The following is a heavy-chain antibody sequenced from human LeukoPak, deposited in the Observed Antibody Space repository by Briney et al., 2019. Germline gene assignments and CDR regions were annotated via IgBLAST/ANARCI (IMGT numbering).Heavy chain of an antibody. D-gene: IGHD3-10*01. J-gene: IGHJ4*02. CDR2: IYHSGST. Sequence: SETQSLTCAVSGGSISSSNWWSWVRQPPGEGLEWIGEIYHSGSTNYNPSLKSRVTISVDKSKNQFSLKLSSVTAADTAVYYCASGGTMVRGVIRPYYFDYWGQGTLVTVSS. CDR3: ASGGTMVRGVIRPYYFDY. V-gene: IGHV4-4*02. CDR1: GGSISSSNW.